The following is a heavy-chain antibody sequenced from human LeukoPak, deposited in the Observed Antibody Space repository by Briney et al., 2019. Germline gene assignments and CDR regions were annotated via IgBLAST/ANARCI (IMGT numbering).Heavy chain of an antibody. J-gene: IGHJ5*02. CDR3: ARDRIAYYDKGGFDP. CDR1: GFTFSTYT. CDR2: ISTGSSYI. Sequence: GGSLRPSCAASGFTFSTYTMNWVRQAPGKGLGWVSSISTGSSYIYYADSVRGRFTISRDNAKNSLYLQMNSLRAADTAVYYCARDRIAYYDKGGFDPWGQGTLVTVSS. V-gene: IGHV3-21*04. D-gene: IGHD3-22*01.